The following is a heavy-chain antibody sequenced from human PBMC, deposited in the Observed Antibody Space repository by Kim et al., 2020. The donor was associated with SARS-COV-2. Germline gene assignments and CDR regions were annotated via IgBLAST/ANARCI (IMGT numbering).Heavy chain of an antibody. J-gene: IGHJ2*01. CDR1: GGSISSYY. Sequence: SETLSLTRTVSGGSISSYYWSWIRQPPGKGLEWIGYIYYSGSTNYNPSLKSRVTISVDTSKNQFSLKLSSVTAADTAVYYCARPIGGKGHWYFDLWGRGTLVTVSS. CDR3: ARPIGGKGHWYFDL. CDR2: IYYSGST. V-gene: IGHV4-59*08. D-gene: IGHD2-15*01.